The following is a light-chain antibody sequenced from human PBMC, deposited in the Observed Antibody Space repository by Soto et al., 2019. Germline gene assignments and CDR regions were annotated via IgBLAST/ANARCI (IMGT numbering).Light chain of an antibody. Sequence: IQMTESPSPLSATVGERVTMTCRASQTISTYLNWYQQKPGKAPKLLIYGASSLQSGVPSRFSGSGSGTDFTLTISSLQPEDFGTYYCQQSFSTPRTFGQGTKVDIK. J-gene: IGKJ1*01. CDR3: QQSFSTPRT. V-gene: IGKV1-39*01. CDR2: GAS. CDR1: QTISTY.